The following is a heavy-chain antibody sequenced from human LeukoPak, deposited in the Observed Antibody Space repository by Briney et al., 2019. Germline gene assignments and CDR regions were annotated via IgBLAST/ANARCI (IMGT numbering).Heavy chain of an antibody. D-gene: IGHD2-8*01. Sequence: GGSLRLSCAASGFTFNSYWMHWVRQASGKGLVWVSRINSDGSGTSDADFVKGRFTISRDNSKNTLYLQMNSLRAEDTAMYYCARDRLTNDAFDIWGQGTMVTVSS. J-gene: IGHJ3*02. CDR3: ARDRLTNDAFDI. V-gene: IGHV3-74*01. CDR1: GFTFNSYW. CDR2: INSDGSGT.